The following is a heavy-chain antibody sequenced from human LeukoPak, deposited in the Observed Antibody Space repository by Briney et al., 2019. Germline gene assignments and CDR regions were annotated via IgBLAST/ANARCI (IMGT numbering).Heavy chain of an antibody. CDR3: ARGGTSITIFGVALNWFDP. J-gene: IGHJ5*02. V-gene: IGHV3-33*01. CDR1: GFTFSSYG. CDR2: IWYDGSNK. Sequence: QPGRSLRLSCAASGFTFSSYGMHWVRQAPGKGLEWVAVIWYDGSNKYYADSVKGRFTISRDNSKNTLYLQMNSLRAEDTAVYYCARGGTSITIFGVALNWFDPWGQGTLVTVSS. D-gene: IGHD3-3*01.